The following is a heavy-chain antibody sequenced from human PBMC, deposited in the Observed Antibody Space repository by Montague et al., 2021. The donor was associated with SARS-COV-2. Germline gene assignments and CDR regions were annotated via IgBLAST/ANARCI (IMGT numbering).Heavy chain of an antibody. J-gene: IGHJ4*02. CDR2: IYYRGST. D-gene: IGHD6-19*01. CDR1: GGSISSSSYY. Sequence: SETLSLTCTVSGGSISSSSYYWAWIRQPPGKGLEWIGSIYYRGSTYYNPSLKSRVIISVDTSKNQLSLELSSVTAADTAVYYCATQEDPSGWIPGPFDFWGQGTLLTVSS. V-gene: IGHV4-39*01. CDR3: ATQEDPSGWIPGPFDF.